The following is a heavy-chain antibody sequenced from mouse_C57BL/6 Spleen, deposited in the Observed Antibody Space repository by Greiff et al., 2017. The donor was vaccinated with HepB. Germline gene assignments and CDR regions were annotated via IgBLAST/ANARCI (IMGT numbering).Heavy chain of an antibody. J-gene: IGHJ1*03. Sequence: EVHLVESGGGLVKPGGSLKLSCAASGFTFSDYGMHWVRQAPEKGLEWVAYISSGSSTIYYADTVKGRFTISRDNAKNNLFLQMTSLRSEDTAMYYCARHYGNYWYFDVWGTGTTVTVSS. D-gene: IGHD2-1*01. CDR3: ARHYGNYWYFDV. CDR2: ISSGSSTI. CDR1: GFTFSDYG. V-gene: IGHV5-17*01.